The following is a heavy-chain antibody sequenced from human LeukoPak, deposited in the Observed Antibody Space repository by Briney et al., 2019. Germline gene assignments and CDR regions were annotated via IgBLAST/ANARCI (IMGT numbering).Heavy chain of an antibody. J-gene: IGHJ4*02. CDR3: ARDYGSGSYPPGY. CDR2: IKQDGSEK. V-gene: IGHV3-7*01. D-gene: IGHD3-10*01. CDR1: GFTFRSYW. Sequence: GGSLRLSCAASGFTFRSYWMSWVRQAPGQGLEWVANIKQDGSEKYYVDSVKGRFTISRDNAKNSLYLQMNSLRDEDTAVYYCARDYGSGSYPPGYWGQGTLVTVSS.